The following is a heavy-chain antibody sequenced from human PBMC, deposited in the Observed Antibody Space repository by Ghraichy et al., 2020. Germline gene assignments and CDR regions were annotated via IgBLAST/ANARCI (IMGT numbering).Heavy chain of an antibody. Sequence: SETLSLTCTVSGGSISSSSYYWGWLRQPQGKELEWIGSYYYSGSTYYNPSPKSRVTIAIDTSKNQFTLKLRSVTAADTAVYYCAGLVPGYYDSSGYPPMGAFDTWGQGTMVTVSS. CDR3: AGLVPGYYDSSGYPPMGAFDT. CDR1: GGSISSSSYY. J-gene: IGHJ3*02. D-gene: IGHD3-22*01. V-gene: IGHV4-39*01. CDR2: YYYSGST.